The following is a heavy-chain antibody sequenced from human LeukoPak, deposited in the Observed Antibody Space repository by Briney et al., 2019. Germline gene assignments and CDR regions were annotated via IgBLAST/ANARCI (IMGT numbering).Heavy chain of an antibody. Sequence: PSETLSLTCTVSGGSISSGGYYWSWIRQHPGKGLEWIGYIYYSGSTYYNPSLKSRVTISVDTSKNQFSLKLSSVTAEDTAVYYCARDTRSPDSSGYLHNYWGQGTLVTVSS. J-gene: IGHJ4*02. D-gene: IGHD3-22*01. CDR2: IYYSGST. CDR1: GGSISSGGYY. V-gene: IGHV4-31*03. CDR3: ARDTRSPDSSGYLHNY.